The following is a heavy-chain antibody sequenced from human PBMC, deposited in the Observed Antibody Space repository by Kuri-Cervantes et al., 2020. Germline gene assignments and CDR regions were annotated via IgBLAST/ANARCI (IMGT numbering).Heavy chain of an antibody. CDR1: GFTFSSYS. J-gene: IGHJ5*02. Sequence: ETLSLTCAASGFTFSSYSMNWVRQAPGKGLEWVSSISSSSSYIYYADSVKGRFTISRDNAKNSLYLQMSSLRAEDTAVYYCAKDSSGWKSFDHWGHGALVTVSS. CDR2: ISSSSSYI. CDR3: AKDSSGWKSFDH. D-gene: IGHD6-19*01. V-gene: IGHV3-21*01.